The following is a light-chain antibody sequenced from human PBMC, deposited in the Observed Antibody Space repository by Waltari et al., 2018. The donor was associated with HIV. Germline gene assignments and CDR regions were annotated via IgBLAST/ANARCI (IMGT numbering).Light chain of an antibody. V-gene: IGKV3-20*01. J-gene: IGKJ2*01. Sequence: SQSPGTLSVSPGERATLSCRANQNLRNDFLAWYQQRPVQTPSLLISRISPRAADTPGRFSGSGSGADFTLAISRVEPEDFAVYYCQHYGGSPYTFGQGT. CDR2: RIS. CDR3: QHYGGSPYT. CDR1: QNLRNDF.